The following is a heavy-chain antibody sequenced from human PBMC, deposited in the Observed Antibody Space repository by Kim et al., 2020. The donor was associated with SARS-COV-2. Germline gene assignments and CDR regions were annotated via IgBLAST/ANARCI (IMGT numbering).Heavy chain of an antibody. D-gene: IGHD6-19*01. CDR3: VKYSSDWNRFDP. CDR2: IYYSGST. V-gene: IGHV4-59*08. Sequence: SETLSLTCTVSPGSMNSYYWSWIRQSPGKGLEWIGYIYYSGSTNYKPSLKSRVTISVDTSKNQFSLKVNSVTAADTAVYYCVKYSSDWNRFDPSGQGTL. J-gene: IGHJ5*02. CDR1: PGSMNSYY.